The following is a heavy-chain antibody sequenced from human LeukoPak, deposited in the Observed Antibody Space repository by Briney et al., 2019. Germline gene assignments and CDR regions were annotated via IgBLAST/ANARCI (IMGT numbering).Heavy chain of an antibody. CDR2: ISSSGSTI. J-gene: IGHJ5*02. Sequence: RAGGSLRLSCAASGFTFSSYEMNWVRQAPGKGLEWVSYISSSGSTIYYADSVKGRFTISRDNAKNSLYLQMNSLRAEDTAVYYCASPTNYYDSSGYYLWGQGTLVTVSS. V-gene: IGHV3-48*03. CDR1: GFTFSSYE. D-gene: IGHD3-22*01. CDR3: ASPTNYYDSSGYYL.